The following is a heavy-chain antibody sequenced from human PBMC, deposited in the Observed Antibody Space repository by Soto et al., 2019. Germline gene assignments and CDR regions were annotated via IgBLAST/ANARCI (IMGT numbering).Heavy chain of an antibody. CDR3: AKSVYRPLPDR. CDR2: IWHDGTNK. J-gene: IGHJ5*02. CDR1: GFTFSNYG. Sequence: QVQSVESGGGVVQPGVSLTLSCVASGFTFSNYGMHWVRQAPGKGLEWVAFIWHDGTNKNYVDSVKGRFTLSRDNSKNMSYRQINSLRVEDTDVSYCAKSVYRPLPDRWGQGTLVTVSS. V-gene: IGHV3-30*02.